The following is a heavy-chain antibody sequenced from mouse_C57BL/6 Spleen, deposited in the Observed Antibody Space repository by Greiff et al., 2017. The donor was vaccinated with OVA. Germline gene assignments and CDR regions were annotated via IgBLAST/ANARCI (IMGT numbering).Heavy chain of an antibody. CDR1: GFTFSDYG. CDR3: ARHYYGSTPYYFDY. V-gene: IGHV5-17*01. Sequence: DVMLVESGGGLVKPGGSLKLSCAASGFTFSDYGMHWVRQAPEKGLEWVAYISSGSSTIYYADTVKGRFTISRDNAKNTLFLQMTSLRSEDTAMYYCARHYYGSTPYYFDYWGQGTTLTVSS. J-gene: IGHJ2*01. D-gene: IGHD1-1*01. CDR2: ISSGSSTI.